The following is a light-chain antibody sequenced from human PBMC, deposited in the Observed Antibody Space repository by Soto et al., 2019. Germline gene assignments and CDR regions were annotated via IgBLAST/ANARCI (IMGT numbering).Light chain of an antibody. V-gene: IGLV2-8*01. J-gene: IGLJ3*02. CDR3: RSYAGSSNWV. Sequence: QSVLTQPPSASGSPGQSVTISCTGTSSDVGTYKYVSWYQQHPGRAPKLIIYEVSKRPSGVPDRFSGSKSGNTASLTVSGLQAEDEADYYCRSYAGSSNWVFGGGTKVTVL. CDR1: SSDVGTYKY. CDR2: EVS.